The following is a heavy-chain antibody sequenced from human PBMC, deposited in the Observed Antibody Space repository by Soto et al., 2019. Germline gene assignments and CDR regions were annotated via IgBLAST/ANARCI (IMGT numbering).Heavy chain of an antibody. CDR1: GFSLTTDGEG. Sequence: QITLKESGPTLVKPTQTLTLTCSFSGFSLTTDGEGVGWVRQTPGEALEWLALIYLDDDERYSPSLKTRLTITKDTSKHQVVLIMTNMAPMDTATYYCAHSRNLITEDAQVGDFDSWGQGTLVTVYS. J-gene: IGHJ4*02. D-gene: IGHD3-10*01. CDR2: IYLDDDE. V-gene: IGHV2-5*02. CDR3: AHSRNLITEDAQVGDFDS.